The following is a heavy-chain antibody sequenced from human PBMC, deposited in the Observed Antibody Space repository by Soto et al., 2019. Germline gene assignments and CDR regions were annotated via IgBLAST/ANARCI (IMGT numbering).Heavy chain of an antibody. D-gene: IGHD4-17*01. CDR3: ARDPGGDYAGLD. J-gene: IGHJ4*02. CDR1: GGSISSGGYY. CDR2: IYYSGST. Sequence: PSETLSLTCAVSGGSISSGGYYWSWIRQHPGKGLEWIGYIYYSGSTYYNPSLKSRVTISVDTSKNQFSLKLSSVTAADTAVYYCARDPGGDYAGLDWGQGTLVTVS. V-gene: IGHV4-31*11.